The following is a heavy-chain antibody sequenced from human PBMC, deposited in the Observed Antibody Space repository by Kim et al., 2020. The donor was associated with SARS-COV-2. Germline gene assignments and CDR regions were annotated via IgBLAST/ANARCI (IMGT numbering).Heavy chain of an antibody. D-gene: IGHD5-18*01. CDR2: ISGNGAST. Sequence: GGSLRLSRAASGFPFSSYEMHWVRQAPGKGLEYVSAISGNGASTYYANSVRGRFTISRDNSKNTLYLQMGSVRAEDMAVYYCARDTSGYIYGYSDYWGQG. V-gene: IGHV3-64*01. J-gene: IGHJ4*02. CDR3: ARDTSGYIYGYSDY. CDR1: GFPFSSYE.